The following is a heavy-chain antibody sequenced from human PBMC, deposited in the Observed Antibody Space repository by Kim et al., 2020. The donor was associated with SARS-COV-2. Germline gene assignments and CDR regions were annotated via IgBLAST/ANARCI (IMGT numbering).Heavy chain of an antibody. D-gene: IGHD3-10*01. CDR1: GFTFSSYA. Sequence: GGSLRLSCAASGFTFSSYAMSWVRQAPGKGLEWVSAISGGSGGSTYYADSVKGRFTISRDNSRTTLYLQMNSLRAEDTAVYYCAKWSGSGNYYDAEYFHHWGQGTLVTVSS. J-gene: IGHJ1*01. CDR3: AKWSGSGNYYDAEYFHH. V-gene: IGHV3-23*01. CDR2: ISGGSGGST.